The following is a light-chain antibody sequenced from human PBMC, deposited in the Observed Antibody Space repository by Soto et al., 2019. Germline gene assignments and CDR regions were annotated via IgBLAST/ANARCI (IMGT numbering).Light chain of an antibody. J-gene: IGKJ5*01. CDR2: DAS. CDR1: QGVSSY. CDR3: QQRSNWLSIT. V-gene: IGKV3-11*01. Sequence: EIVLTQSPATLSASLGERATLTCRASQGVSSYLAWYQQKPGQAPRLLIYDASNRATGIPARFSRSGSGTDLTLTINCLAPEDSAVYYCQQRSNWLSITFGQGTRLEIK.